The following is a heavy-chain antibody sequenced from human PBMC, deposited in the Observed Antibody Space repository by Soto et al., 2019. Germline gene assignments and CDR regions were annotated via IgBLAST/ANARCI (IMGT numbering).Heavy chain of an antibody. CDR3: VRVSSGWYYAFDI. D-gene: IGHD6-19*01. V-gene: IGHV1-3*01. J-gene: IGHJ3*02. CDR2: INAGNGNT. Sequence: EDSVKVSCKASGYTFTSYAMHWVRQPPGQRLEWMGWINAGNGNTKYSQKFQGRVTITRDTSASTAYMELSSLRSEDTAVYYCVRVSSGWYYAFDIWGQGTMVTVSS. CDR1: GYTFTSYA.